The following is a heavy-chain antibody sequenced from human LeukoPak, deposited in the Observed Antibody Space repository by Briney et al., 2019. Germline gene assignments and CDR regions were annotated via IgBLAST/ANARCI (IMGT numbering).Heavy chain of an antibody. J-gene: IGHJ4*02. Sequence: GPSVTVSCTASGGTFSSYAISWVRQAPGQGLEWMGRIIPILGIANYAQKFQGRVTITADKSTSTAYMELSSLRSEDTAVYYCARAGGVTDYFDYWGQGTLVTVSS. D-gene: IGHD2-21*02. V-gene: IGHV1-69*04. CDR1: GGTFSSYA. CDR2: IIPILGIA. CDR3: ARAGGVTDYFDY.